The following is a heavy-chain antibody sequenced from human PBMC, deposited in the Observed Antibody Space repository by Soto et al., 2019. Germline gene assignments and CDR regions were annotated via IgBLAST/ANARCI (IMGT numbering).Heavy chain of an antibody. V-gene: IGHV4-39*01. CDR2: IYYSGST. CDR3: ASPMGSSSSLVFEY. Sequence: PSETLSLTCTVSGGSISSSSYYWGWIRQPPGKGLEWIGSIYYSGSTYYNPSLKSRVTISVDTSKNQFSLKLSSVTAADTAVYYCASPMGSSSSLVFEYWGQGTLVTVSS. CDR1: GGSISSSSYY. J-gene: IGHJ4*02. D-gene: IGHD6-6*01.